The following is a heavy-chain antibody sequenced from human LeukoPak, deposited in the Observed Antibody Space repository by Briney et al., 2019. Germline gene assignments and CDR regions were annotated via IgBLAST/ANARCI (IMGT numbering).Heavy chain of an antibody. CDR2: MYPDDSDT. V-gene: IGHV5-51*01. CDR1: GYSFSTYW. CDR3: ARQSDSNGRAAFYYGMDV. Sequence: GESLKISCQGTGYSFSTYWIGWVRQMPGKGLEWMGLMYPDDSDTRYSPSFQGQVTISADKSISTAYLQWSSLKASDSAMYYCARQSDSNGRAAFYYGMDVWGQGTTVTVSS. D-gene: IGHD6-19*01. J-gene: IGHJ6*02.